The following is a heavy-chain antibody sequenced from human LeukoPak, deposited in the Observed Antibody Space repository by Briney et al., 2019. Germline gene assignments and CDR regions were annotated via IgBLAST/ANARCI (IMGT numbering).Heavy chain of an antibody. CDR2: MNPNSGNT. CDR1: GYTFTGYD. J-gene: IGHJ3*02. CDR3: ARVAVAAPDAFDI. V-gene: IGHV1-8*03. D-gene: IGHD2-15*01. Sequence: ASVKVSCKASGYTFTGYDINWVRQATGQGLEWMGWMNPNSGNTGYAQKFQGRVTITRNTSISTAYMELSSLRSEDTAVYYCARVAVAAPDAFDIWGQGTMVTVSS.